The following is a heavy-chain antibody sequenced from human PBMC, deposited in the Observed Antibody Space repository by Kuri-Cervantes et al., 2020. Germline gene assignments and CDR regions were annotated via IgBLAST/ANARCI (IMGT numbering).Heavy chain of an antibody. CDR1: GGSFSGYY. CDR2: INQSGST. CDR3: ARARSSGWYDYMDV. V-gene: IGHV4-34*01. J-gene: IGHJ6*03. Sequence: SQTLSLTCAVYGGSFSGYYWSWIRQPPGKGLEWIGEINQSGSTNYNPSLKSRVTISVDTSKNHFSLKKRSVTAADTAVYYCARARSSGWYDYMDVWGKGTTVTVSS. D-gene: IGHD6-19*01.